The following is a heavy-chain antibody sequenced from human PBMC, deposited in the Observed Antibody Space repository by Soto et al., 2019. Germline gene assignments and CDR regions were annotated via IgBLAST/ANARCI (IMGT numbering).Heavy chain of an antibody. Sequence: QVQLVQSGAEVKKPGSSVKLSSKASGYNFIAYYMYWVRQAPGQGPEWMGMINPSSGATNYAQKFQGRITVTRDTSTSTVYMELSSLRSEDAAVYYCAKYCGGDCRHFDAWGQGTLVTVSS. V-gene: IGHV1-46*01. J-gene: IGHJ4*02. D-gene: IGHD2-21*02. CDR1: GYNFIAYY. CDR3: AKYCGGDCRHFDA. CDR2: INPSSGAT.